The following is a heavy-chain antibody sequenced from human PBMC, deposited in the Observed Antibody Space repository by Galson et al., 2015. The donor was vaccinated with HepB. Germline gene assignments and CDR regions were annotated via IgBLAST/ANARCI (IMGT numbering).Heavy chain of an antibody. V-gene: IGHV1-18*01. CDR1: RYTFTKFG. CDR3: ARGGMATVGGPTFDY. Sequence: SVKVSCKAYRYTFTKFGISWVRQAPGQGLEWMGWINPSNGKTNYVQKFQGRVTMTTDTSTSTSYIELRSLRSDDTAGFYCARGGMATVGGPTFDYWGQGTLVTVSS. CDR2: INPSNGKT. J-gene: IGHJ4*02. D-gene: IGHD5-24*01.